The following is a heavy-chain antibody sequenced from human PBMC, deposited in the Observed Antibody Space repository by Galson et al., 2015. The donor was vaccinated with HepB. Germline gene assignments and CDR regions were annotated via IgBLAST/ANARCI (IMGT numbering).Heavy chain of an antibody. CDR3: ATDRRQDIVVGVAFDI. CDR2: FDPEDGET. J-gene: IGHJ3*02. V-gene: IGHV1-24*01. Sequence: SVKVSCKVSGYTLTELSMHWVRQAPGKGLEWMGGFDPEDGETIYAQKFQGRVTMTEDTSTDTAYMELSSLRSEDTAVYYCATDRRQDIVVGVAFDIWGQGAMVTVSS. D-gene: IGHD2-15*01. CDR1: GYTLTELS.